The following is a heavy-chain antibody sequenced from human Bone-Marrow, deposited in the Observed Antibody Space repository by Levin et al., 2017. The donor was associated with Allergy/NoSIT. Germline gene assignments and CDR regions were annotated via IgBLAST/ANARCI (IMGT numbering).Heavy chain of an antibody. CDR1: GFTFSSYW. D-gene: IGHD2-15*01. CDR3: AKREGDCSGGSCYFDY. J-gene: IGHJ4*02. CDR2: IKTDGSST. Sequence: QSGESLKISCAASGFTFSSYWMHWVRQAPGKGLVWVSRIKTDGSSTSYADSVKGRFTISRDNAKNTLYLQMNSLRAEDTAVYYCAKREGDCSGGSCYFDYWGQGTLVTVSS. V-gene: IGHV3-74*01.